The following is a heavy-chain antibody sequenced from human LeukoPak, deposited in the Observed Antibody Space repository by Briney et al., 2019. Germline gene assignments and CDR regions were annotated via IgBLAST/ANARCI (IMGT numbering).Heavy chain of an antibody. CDR1: GGSFSGYF. D-gene: IGHD6-6*01. CDR3: ARARIAARPAGGYYGHSDI. Sequence: SETLSLTCAVYGGSFSGYFCSCIRQPPGKGLEWIGEINHSGSTNYNPSLKSRGTISVDTSKNQFSLKLSSETAADTAVYYCARARIAARPAGGYYGHSDIWGQGTPVTVSS. V-gene: IGHV4-34*01. J-gene: IGHJ6*02. CDR2: INHSGST.